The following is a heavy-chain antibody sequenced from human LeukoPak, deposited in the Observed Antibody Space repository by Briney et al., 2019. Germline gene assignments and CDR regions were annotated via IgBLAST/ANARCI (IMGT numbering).Heavy chain of an antibody. CDR2: INWSGGRT. CDR1: GFNFEDYG. Sequence: GGSLRLSCAVSGFNFEDYGMSWVRQAPGKGLEWVSSINWSGGRTGYADSVKGRFTISRDNAKNSLYLQMNSLRAEDTAFYYCTRGGPAYCGADCYDFDYWGQGTLDTVPS. D-gene: IGHD2-21*02. J-gene: IGHJ4*02. V-gene: IGHV3-20*04. CDR3: TRGGPAYCGADCYDFDY.